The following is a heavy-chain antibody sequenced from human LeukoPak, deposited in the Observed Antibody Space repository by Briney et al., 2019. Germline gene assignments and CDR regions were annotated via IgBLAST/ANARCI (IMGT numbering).Heavy chain of an antibody. CDR2: INHSGST. CDR1: GGSFSGYY. CDR3: ARLDKQLWLIDY. V-gene: IGHV4-34*01. Sequence: SETLSLTCAVYGGSFSGYYWSWIRQPPGKGLEWIGEINHSGSTNYNPSLKSRVTTSVDTSKNQFSLKLSSVTAADTAVYYCARLDKQLWLIDYWGQGTLVTVSS. J-gene: IGHJ4*02. D-gene: IGHD5-18*01.